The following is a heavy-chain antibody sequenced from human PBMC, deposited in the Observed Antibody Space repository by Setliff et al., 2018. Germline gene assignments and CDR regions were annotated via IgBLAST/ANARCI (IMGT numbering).Heavy chain of an antibody. Sequence: PGGSLRLSCAASGFTFSSYSMNWVRQAPGKGLEWVSSISSSSSYIYYADSVKGRFTISRDNAKNSLYLQMNSLRAEDTAVYYCARGLSYYDSSGSLLAPYAFDIWGQGTMVTVSS. CDR1: GFTFSSYS. J-gene: IGHJ3*02. CDR2: ISSSSSYI. CDR3: ARGLSYYDSSGSLLAPYAFDI. D-gene: IGHD3-22*01. V-gene: IGHV3-21*01.